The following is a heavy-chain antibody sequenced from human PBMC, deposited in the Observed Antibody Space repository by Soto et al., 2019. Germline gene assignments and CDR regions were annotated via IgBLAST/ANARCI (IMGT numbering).Heavy chain of an antibody. Sequence: GGSLRLSCAASGFTFSSYAMSWVRQAPGKGLEWVSAISGSGGSTYYADSVKGRFTISRDNSKNTLYLQMNSLRAEDTAVYYCAKGLGGGSDWLSKNWFDPWGQGTLVTVSS. CDR1: GFTFSSYA. J-gene: IGHJ5*02. CDR3: AKGLGGGSDWLSKNWFDP. CDR2: ISGSGGST. V-gene: IGHV3-23*01. D-gene: IGHD3-9*01.